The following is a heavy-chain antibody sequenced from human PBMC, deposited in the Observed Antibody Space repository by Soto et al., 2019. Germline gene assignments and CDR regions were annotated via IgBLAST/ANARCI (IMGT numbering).Heavy chain of an antibody. V-gene: IGHV3-23*01. CDR1: GFIFSSYA. J-gene: IGHJ3*02. CDR3: ANVVAHDAFDI. D-gene: IGHD5-12*01. Sequence: GGSLRLSCAASGFIFSSYAMSWVRQAPGKGLELVSAISGSGGSTYYADSVKGRFTISRDNSKNTLYLQMNSLRAEDTAVYYCANVVAHDAFDIWGQGTMVTVSS. CDR2: ISGSGGST.